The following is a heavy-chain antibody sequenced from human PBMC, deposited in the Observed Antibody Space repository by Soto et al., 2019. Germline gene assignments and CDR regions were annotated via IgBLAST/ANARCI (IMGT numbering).Heavy chain of an antibody. CDR1: GFTFSSYG. V-gene: IGHV3-30*18. CDR2: ISYDGSNK. D-gene: IGHD3-10*01. J-gene: IGHJ4*02. CDR3: EKDLSMVRGVMAPFDY. Sequence: GGSLRLSCAASGFTFSSYGMHWVRQAPGKGLEWVAVISYDGSNKYYADSVKGRFTISRDNSKNTLYLQMNSLRAEDTAVYYCEKDLSMVRGVMAPFDYWGQGT.